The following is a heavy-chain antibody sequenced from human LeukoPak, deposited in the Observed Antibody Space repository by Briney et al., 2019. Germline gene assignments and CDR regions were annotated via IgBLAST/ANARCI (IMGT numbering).Heavy chain of an antibody. CDR2: IYYSGST. CDR1: GGSISSYY. Sequence: KSSETLSLTCTVSGGSISSYYWSWIRQPPGKGLEWIGYIYYSGSTNYNPSLKSRVTISVDTSKNQFSLKLSSVTAADTAVYYCAREGGYYGSGSYYSGAFDIWGQGTMVTVSS. J-gene: IGHJ3*02. CDR3: AREGGYYGSGSYYSGAFDI. V-gene: IGHV4-59*01. D-gene: IGHD3-10*01.